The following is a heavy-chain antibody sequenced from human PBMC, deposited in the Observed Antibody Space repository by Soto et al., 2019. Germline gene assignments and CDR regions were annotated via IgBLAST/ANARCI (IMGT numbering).Heavy chain of an antibody. J-gene: IGHJ5*02. CDR1: GGSISSYY. Sequence: PSETLSLTCTVSGGSISSYYWSWIRQPPGKGLEWIGYIYYSGSTNYNPSLKSRVTISVDTSKNQFSLKLSSVTAADTAVYYCARDASIAVAGPGGFDPWGQGTLVTVSS. CDR2: IYYSGST. V-gene: IGHV4-59*01. CDR3: ARDASIAVAGPGGFDP. D-gene: IGHD6-19*01.